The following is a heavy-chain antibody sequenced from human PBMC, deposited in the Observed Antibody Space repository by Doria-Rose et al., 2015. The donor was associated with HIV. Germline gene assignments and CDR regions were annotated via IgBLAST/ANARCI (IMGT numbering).Heavy chain of an antibody. D-gene: IGHD6-13*01. CDR3: ARIKSSRWYHKYYFDF. V-gene: IGHV2-26*01. Sequence: SGPVLVKPTETLTLTCTVSGVSLSSPGMGVSWIRQPPGKALEWRANIFSDDERSYKTSLQSRLTISRGTSKSQVVLTMTDMDPVDTATYYCARIKSSRWYHKYYFDFWGQGTLVIVSA. CDR1: GVSLSSPGMG. CDR2: IFSDDER. J-gene: IGHJ4*02.